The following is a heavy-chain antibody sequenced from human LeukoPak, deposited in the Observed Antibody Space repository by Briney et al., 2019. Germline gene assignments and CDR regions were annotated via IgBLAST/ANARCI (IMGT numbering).Heavy chain of an antibody. Sequence: GGSLRLSCAASGFTFSSYGMPWVRQAPGKGLEWVAVIWYDGSNKYYADSVKGRFTISRDNSKNTLYLQMNSLRAEDTAVYYCARAPRISVSPGAYFDYWGQGTLVTVSS. CDR1: GFTFSSYG. D-gene: IGHD4-17*01. J-gene: IGHJ4*02. CDR3: ARAPRISVSPGAYFDY. V-gene: IGHV3-33*01. CDR2: IWYDGSNK.